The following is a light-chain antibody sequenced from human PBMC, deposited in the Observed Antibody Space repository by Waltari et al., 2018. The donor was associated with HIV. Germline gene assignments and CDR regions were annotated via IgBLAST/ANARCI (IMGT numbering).Light chain of an antibody. CDR2: AVS. Sequence: QSALTQPASVSGSPRQSIPISCTGTSSDVGSYNLVSWYQQHPGKAPKLRIYAVSKRPSGVLKRFAGSKAGSTASLTISGLQAEDEADYYCCSYAGSSTFVFGTGTKVTVL. CDR1: SSDVGSYNL. CDR3: CSYAGSSTFV. V-gene: IGLV2-23*02. J-gene: IGLJ1*01.